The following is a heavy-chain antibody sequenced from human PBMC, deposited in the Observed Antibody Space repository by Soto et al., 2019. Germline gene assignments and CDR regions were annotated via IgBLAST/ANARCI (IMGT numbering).Heavy chain of an antibody. CDR3: ARQHDVVVVAATVGWFDP. V-gene: IGHV4-39*01. Sequence: SETLSLTCTVSGGSISSSSYYWGWIRQPPGKGLEWIGSIYYSGSTYYNPSLKSRVTISVDTSKNQFSLKLSSVTAADTAVYYCARQHDVVVVAATVGWFDPWGQGTLVTVSS. CDR1: GGSISSSSYY. CDR2: IYYSGST. D-gene: IGHD2-15*01. J-gene: IGHJ5*02.